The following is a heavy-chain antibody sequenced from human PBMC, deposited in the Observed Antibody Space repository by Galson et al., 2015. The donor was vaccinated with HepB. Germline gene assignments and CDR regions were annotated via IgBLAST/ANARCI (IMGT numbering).Heavy chain of an antibody. CDR2: ISGSGGST. J-gene: IGHJ6*02. Sequence: LRLSCAASGFTFSSYAMSWVRQAPGKGLEWVSAISGSGGSTYYADSVKGRFTISRDNSKNTLYLQMNSLRAEDTAVYYCAKSVRHYYSNYPWGDYYGMDVWGQGTTVTVSS. V-gene: IGHV3-23*01. CDR1: GFTFSSYA. CDR3: AKSVRHYYSNYPWGDYYGMDV. D-gene: IGHD4-11*01.